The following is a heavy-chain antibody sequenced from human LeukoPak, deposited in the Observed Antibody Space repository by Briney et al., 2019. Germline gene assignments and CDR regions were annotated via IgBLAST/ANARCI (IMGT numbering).Heavy chain of an antibody. Sequence: PSETLSLTCTVSGGSISSYYWSWIRQPPGKGLEWIGYIYYSGSTNYNLSLKRRVTISVDTSKNQFSLKLSSVPAADTAVYYCARVQNCSGGSCPPMAFYYYYMDVWGKGTTVTVSS. CDR3: ARVQNCSGGSCPPMAFYYYYMDV. V-gene: IGHV4-59*01. D-gene: IGHD2-15*01. CDR1: GGSISSYY. CDR2: IYYSGST. J-gene: IGHJ6*03.